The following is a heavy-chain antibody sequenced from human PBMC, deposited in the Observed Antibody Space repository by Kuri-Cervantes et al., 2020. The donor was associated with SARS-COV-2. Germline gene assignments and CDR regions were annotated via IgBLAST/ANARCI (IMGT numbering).Heavy chain of an antibody. J-gene: IGHJ6*02. Sequence: GESLKISCAASGFTFSSYAMSWVRQAPGKGLEWVSAIRGSGGSTYYADSVKGRFTISRDNSKNTLYLQMNTLRAEDTAVYYCAKEGRVPAARYYYYGMDVWGQGTTVTVSS. CDR2: IRGSGGST. V-gene: IGHV3-23*01. CDR1: GFTFSSYA. CDR3: AKEGRVPAARYYYYGMDV. D-gene: IGHD2-2*01.